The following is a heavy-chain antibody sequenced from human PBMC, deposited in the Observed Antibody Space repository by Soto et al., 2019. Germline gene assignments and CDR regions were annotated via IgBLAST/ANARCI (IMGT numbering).Heavy chain of an antibody. J-gene: IGHJ4*02. CDR1: GFTFSNYW. CDR3: ASVAI. CDR2: IKQDGTEK. V-gene: IGHV3-7*01. Sequence: EVQLVESGGGLVQPGGSLRLSCAAPGFTFSNYWMSWVRQAPGKGLEWVANIKQDGTEKNYVDSVRGRFTISRDNAKNSLDLQVNCLTAEDTAVYYCASVAIWGQGNLVTVSS. D-gene: IGHD5-12*01.